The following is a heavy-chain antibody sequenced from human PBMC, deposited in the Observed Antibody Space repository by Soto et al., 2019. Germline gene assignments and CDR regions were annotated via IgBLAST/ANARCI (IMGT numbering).Heavy chain of an antibody. CDR1: GFTFSSYW. J-gene: IGHJ6*02. CDR3: ARGVPNYYAMDV. Sequence: PGGSLRLSCAASGFTFSSYWMHWVRQAPGKGLVWVSRIKFDGSNTDYADSVKGRFTISRDNAKNTLYPQMNSLRAEDTTLYYCARGVPNYYAMDVWGQGTTVTVSS. V-gene: IGHV3-74*01. CDR2: IKFDGSNT.